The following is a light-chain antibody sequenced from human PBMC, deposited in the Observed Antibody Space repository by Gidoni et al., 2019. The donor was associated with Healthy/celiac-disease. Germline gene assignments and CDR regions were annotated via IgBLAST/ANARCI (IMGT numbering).Light chain of an antibody. Sequence: AIRMTQSSSSFSASTGDRVTITCRASQGISSYLAWYQQKPGKAPKLLIYAASTLQSGVPSRFSGSGSGTEFTLTISCLQSEDFATYYCQQYYSYPLTCGGGTKVEIK. CDR2: AAS. V-gene: IGKV1-8*01. J-gene: IGKJ4*01. CDR1: QGISSY. CDR3: QQYYSYPLT.